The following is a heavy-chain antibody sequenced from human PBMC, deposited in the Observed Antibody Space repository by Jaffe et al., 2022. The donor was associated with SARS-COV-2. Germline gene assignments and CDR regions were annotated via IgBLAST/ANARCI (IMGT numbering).Heavy chain of an antibody. Sequence: QITLKESGPTLVKPTQTLTLTCTFSDFSLSATGVAVGWIRQPPGKALEWLVLIYWDDDKRYSPSLKSRLTITKDTFKNQVVLTVTNMDPVDTATYYCARLKDYGDYRYYFDYWGQGTLVTVSS. CDR3: ARLKDYGDYRYYFDY. CDR1: DFSLSATGVA. V-gene: IGHV2-5*02. D-gene: IGHD4-17*01. CDR2: IYWDDDK. J-gene: IGHJ4*02.